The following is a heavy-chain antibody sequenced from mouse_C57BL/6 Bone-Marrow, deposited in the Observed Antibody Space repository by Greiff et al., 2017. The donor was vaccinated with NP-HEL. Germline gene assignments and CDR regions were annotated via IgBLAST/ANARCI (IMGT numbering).Heavy chain of an antibody. CDR2: IYPGSGNT. J-gene: IGHJ4*01. CDR3: ARCEIYYDYDYYAMDY. CDR1: GYTFTDYY. V-gene: IGHV1-76*01. D-gene: IGHD2-4*01. Sequence: QVQLQQSGAELVRPGASVKLSCKASGYTFTDYYINWVKQRPGQGLEWIARIYPGSGNTYYNEKFKGKATLTAEKSSSTAYMQLSSLTSEDSAVYFCARCEIYYDYDYYAMDYWGQGTSVTVSS.